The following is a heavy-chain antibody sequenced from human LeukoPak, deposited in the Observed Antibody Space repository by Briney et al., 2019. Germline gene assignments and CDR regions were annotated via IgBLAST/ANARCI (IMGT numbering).Heavy chain of an antibody. D-gene: IGHD3-10*01. Sequence: APVKVSCKASGYTFTGYYMHWVRQAPGQGREWMGWINPNSGGTNYAQKFQGRVTMTRDTSISTAYMEPSRLRSDDTAVYYCAREPHYYGSGSGDYWGQGTLVTVSS. V-gene: IGHV1-2*02. J-gene: IGHJ4*02. CDR1: GYTFTGYY. CDR3: AREPHYYGSGSGDY. CDR2: INPNSGGT.